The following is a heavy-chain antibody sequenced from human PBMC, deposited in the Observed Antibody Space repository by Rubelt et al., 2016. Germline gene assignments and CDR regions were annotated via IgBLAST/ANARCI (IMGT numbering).Heavy chain of an antibody. Sequence: QLHLQESGPGLVKPPQPLSLTCTVSGGSISSSTYYWGWIRQPPGQGLEWIGSIYYSGSTYYNPSLKSRVTISVDQSKNQFSLKLSSVTAADTAMYYCARHAFIVTTGSFWDFWGQGTLVTVSS. CDR2: IYYSGST. V-gene: IGHV4-39*01. CDR1: GGSISSSTYY. J-gene: IGHJ4*02. CDR3: ARHAFIVTTGSFWDF. D-gene: IGHD4-17*01.